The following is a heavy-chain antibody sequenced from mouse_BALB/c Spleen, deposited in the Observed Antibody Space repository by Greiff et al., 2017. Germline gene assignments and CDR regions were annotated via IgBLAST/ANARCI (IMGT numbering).Heavy chain of an antibody. CDR2: IDPSDSYT. CDR3: ARWDYGNYGDY. CDR1: GYTFTSYW. Sequence: QVQLQQPGAELVKPGASVKLSCKAPGYTFTSYWMHWVKQRPGQGLEWIGEIDPSDSYTNYNQKFKGKATLTVDKSSSTAYMQLSSLTSEDSAVYYCARWDYGNYGDYWGQGTTLTVSS. V-gene: IGHV1-69*02. J-gene: IGHJ2*01. D-gene: IGHD2-1*01.